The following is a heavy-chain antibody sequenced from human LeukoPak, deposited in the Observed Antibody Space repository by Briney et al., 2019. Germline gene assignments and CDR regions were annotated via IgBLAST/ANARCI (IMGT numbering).Heavy chain of an antibody. CDR1: GFTSSSYS. CDR3: ARDSRDRYYYYYMDV. J-gene: IGHJ6*03. V-gene: IGHV3-48*04. CDR2: ISSSSSTI. Sequence: DPGGSLRLSCAASGFTSSSYSMNWVRQAPGKGLEWVSYISSSSSTIYYADSVKGRFTISRDNAKNSLYLQMNSLRAEDTAVYYCARDSRDRYYYYYMDVWGKGTTVTVSS.